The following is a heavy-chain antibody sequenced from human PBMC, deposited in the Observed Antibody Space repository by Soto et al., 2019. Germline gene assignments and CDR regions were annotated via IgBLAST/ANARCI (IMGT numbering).Heavy chain of an antibody. CDR3: AKGNPYYDFWSGYQYYFDY. CDR1: GFTFSSYA. J-gene: IGHJ4*02. D-gene: IGHD3-3*01. V-gene: IGHV3-23*01. CDR2: ISGSGGST. Sequence: GGSLRLSCAASGFTFSSYAMSWVRQAPGKGLEWVSAISGSGGSTYYADSVKGRFTISRDNSKNTLYLQMNSLRAEDTAVYYCAKGNPYYDFWSGYQYYFDYWGQGTLVTVSS.